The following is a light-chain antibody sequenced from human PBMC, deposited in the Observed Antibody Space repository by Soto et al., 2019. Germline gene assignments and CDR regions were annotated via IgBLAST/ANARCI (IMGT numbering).Light chain of an antibody. CDR1: SSDVGGYNY. Sequence: QSALTQPASVSGSPGQSITISCTGTSSDVGGYNYVSWYQQHPGKAPKLMIYDVSDRPSGVSNRFSGSKSGNTASRTISGLQAEYEAEYYCSSYTSSNTLIFGGGTQLTVL. J-gene: IGLJ2*01. V-gene: IGLV2-14*01. CDR2: DVS. CDR3: SSYTSSNTLI.